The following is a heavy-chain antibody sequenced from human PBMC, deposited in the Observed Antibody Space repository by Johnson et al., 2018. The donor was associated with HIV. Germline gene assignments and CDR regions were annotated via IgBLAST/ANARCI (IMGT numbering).Heavy chain of an antibody. V-gene: IGHV3-64*04. J-gene: IGHJ3*02. Sequence: QVQLVESGGGVVQPGGSLRLSCAASGFTFSSYGMHWVRQAPGKGLEYVSAISSNGGSTYYADSVKGRFTISRDNSKNTLYLQMNSLRAEDTAVYYCAKDINWGGTAFDIWGQGTMVTVSS. CDR3: AKDINWGGTAFDI. CDR1: GFTFSSYG. CDR2: ISSNGGST. D-gene: IGHD7-27*01.